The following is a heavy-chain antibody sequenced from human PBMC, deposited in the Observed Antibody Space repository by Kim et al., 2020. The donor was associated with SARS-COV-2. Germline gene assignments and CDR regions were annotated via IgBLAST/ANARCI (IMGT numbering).Heavy chain of an antibody. Sequence: ASVKVSCKASGYAFTTYTMTWVRQAPGHGLEWMGWINTNTGNPTYAQGFTGRFVFSLDTSVSTTYLQINSIQAEDTAVYYCGRTMDRGVFASWGQGTLVTVSS. CDR1: GYAFTTYT. CDR2: INTNTGNP. J-gene: IGHJ4*02. V-gene: IGHV7-4-1*02. CDR3: GRTMDRGVFAS. D-gene: IGHD3-10*01.